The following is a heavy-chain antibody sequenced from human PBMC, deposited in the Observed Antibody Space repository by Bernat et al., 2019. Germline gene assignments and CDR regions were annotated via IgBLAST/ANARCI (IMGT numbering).Heavy chain of an antibody. D-gene: IGHD4/OR15-4a*01. CDR2: ISSSGTTI. CDR1: GFTFSNYE. J-gene: IGHJ6*03. Sequence: EVQLVESGGGLVQPGGSLRLSCAASGFTFSNYEMNWVRQAPGKGLERVSYISSSGTTIYYADSVKGRFTISRDNARKSLSLQMNSLRAEDTAVYYCVRESEETADYIFHNYYYYMDVWGKGTTVTVSS. CDR3: VRESEETADYIFHNYYYYMDV. V-gene: IGHV3-48*03.